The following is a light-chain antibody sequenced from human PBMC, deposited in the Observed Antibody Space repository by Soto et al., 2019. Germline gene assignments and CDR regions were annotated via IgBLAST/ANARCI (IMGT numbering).Light chain of an antibody. Sequence: DIQMTQSPSSLSASVGDRVTITCRASQNISKYLNWYQRKPGKAPKLLIYAASTLQSGVPSRFSGSESGTEFTLTISSLQPEDFGDYICQQSYKTPFTFGPRTKVEIK. CDR3: QQSYKTPFT. CDR1: QNISKY. CDR2: AAS. V-gene: IGKV1-39*01. J-gene: IGKJ3*01.